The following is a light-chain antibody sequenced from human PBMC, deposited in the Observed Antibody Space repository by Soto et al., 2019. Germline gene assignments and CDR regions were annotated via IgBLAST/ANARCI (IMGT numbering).Light chain of an antibody. J-gene: IGKJ5*01. CDR3: QQYNNWPLT. V-gene: IGKV3-15*01. CDR1: QSVSSN. CDR2: GAS. Sequence: EKVMTQSPATLSVSPGERATLSCRASQSVSSNLAWYQQKPGQAPRLLIYGASSRATGIPVRFSGSGSGTEFTLTISRLQSEDFAVYYCQQYNNWPLTVGQGTRLEIK.